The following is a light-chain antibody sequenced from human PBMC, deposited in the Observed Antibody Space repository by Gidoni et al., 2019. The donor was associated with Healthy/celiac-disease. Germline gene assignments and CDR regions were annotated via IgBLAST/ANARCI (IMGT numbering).Light chain of an antibody. CDR3: AAWDDSLSGPV. CDR1: SSNIGSNY. J-gene: IGLJ2*01. Sequence: QSVLTQPPSASGTPGHRVTISCSGSSSNIGSNYVYWYQQLPGTAPKLLIHRNNQRPSGVPDRFSGSKSGTSASLAISGLRSEDEADYYCAAWDDSLSGPVFGGGTKLTVL. V-gene: IGLV1-47*01. CDR2: RNN.